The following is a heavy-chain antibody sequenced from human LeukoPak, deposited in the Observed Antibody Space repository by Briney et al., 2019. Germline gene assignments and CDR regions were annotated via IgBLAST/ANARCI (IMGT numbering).Heavy chain of an antibody. CDR1: GGSFSGYY. J-gene: IGHJ4*02. V-gene: IGHV4-34*01. CDR2: INHSGST. Sequence: SETLSLTCAVYGGSFSGYYWSWIRQPPGKGLEWIGEINHSGSTNYNPSLKSRVTISVDTSKNQFSLKLSSVTAADTAVYYCARQMAEYYYGSGSYYRFDYWGQGTLVTVSS. CDR3: ARQMAEYYYGSGSYYRFDY. D-gene: IGHD3-10*01.